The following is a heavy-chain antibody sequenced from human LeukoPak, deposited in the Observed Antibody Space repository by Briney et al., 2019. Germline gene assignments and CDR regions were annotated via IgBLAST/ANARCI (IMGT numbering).Heavy chain of an antibody. D-gene: IGHD6-19*01. J-gene: IGHJ4*02. CDR1: GGSISSGDYY. V-gene: IGHV4-30-4*08. CDR2: IYYSGST. Sequence: PSETLSLTCTVSGGSISSGDYYWSWIRQPPGKGLEWIGYIYYSGSTYYNPSLKSRVTISVDTSKNQSSLKLSSVTAADTAVYYCARLGYSSGWYEDYFDYWGQGTLVTVSS. CDR3: ARLGYSSGWYEDYFDY.